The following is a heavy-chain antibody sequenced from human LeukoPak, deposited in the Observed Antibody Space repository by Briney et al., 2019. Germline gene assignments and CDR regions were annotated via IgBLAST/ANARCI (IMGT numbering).Heavy chain of an antibody. Sequence: GGSLRLSCSASGFTFSRYGMNWVRQAPGKGLEWVSSISSSSNSIYYADSVKGRFTISRDNAKNSLYLQMNSLRAEDTAVYFCARVSSGITHNDWGQGTLVTVSS. CDR3: ARVSSGITHND. CDR1: GFTFSRYG. D-gene: IGHD3-10*01. CDR2: ISSSSNSI. J-gene: IGHJ4*02. V-gene: IGHV3-21*01.